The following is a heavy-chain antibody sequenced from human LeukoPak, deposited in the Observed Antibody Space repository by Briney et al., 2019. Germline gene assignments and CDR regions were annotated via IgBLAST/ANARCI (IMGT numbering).Heavy chain of an antibody. CDR1: GFTFSNFA. CDR2: MSSVT. V-gene: IGHV3-23*01. D-gene: IGHD1-14*01. J-gene: IGHJ5*02. Sequence: GGSLRLSCAASGFTFSNFAMSWVRQAPGKGLEWVSAMSSVTYYADSVKGRFTISRDDSKSTLFLQMNSLRAEDTAVYYCAKGSGINHYHWIDPWGQGTLVTVSS. CDR3: AKGSGINHYHWIDP.